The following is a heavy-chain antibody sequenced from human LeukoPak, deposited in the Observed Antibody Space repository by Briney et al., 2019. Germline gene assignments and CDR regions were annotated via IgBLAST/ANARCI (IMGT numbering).Heavy chain of an antibody. CDR1: GASVTSYY. CDR3: ARRIIARGLGQENWFDP. D-gene: IGHD3-16*01. V-gene: IGHV4-59*02. CDR2: ILYSGAT. Sequence: SETLSLTCTVSGASVTSYYWNWIRQPPGKGLEWIGYILYSGATNYNPSLNSRVTMSLDTSKNQFSLELSSVTAADTAVYYCARRIIARGLGQENWFDPWGQGILVTVSS. J-gene: IGHJ5*02.